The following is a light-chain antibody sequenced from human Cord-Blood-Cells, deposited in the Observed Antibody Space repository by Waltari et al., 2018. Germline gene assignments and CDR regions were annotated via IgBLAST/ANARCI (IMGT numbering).Light chain of an antibody. CDR2: EVS. Sequence: QSALTQPAPVSGSPGQSIPISCTGTSSDVGGYNYVSWYQKHPGKAPKLMIYEVSNRPSGVSNRFSVSKSGNTAALTISELQAEDEADYYCSSYTSSSTYVFGTGTKVTVL. CDR1: SSDVGGYNY. J-gene: IGLJ1*01. V-gene: IGLV2-14*01. CDR3: SSYTSSSTYV.